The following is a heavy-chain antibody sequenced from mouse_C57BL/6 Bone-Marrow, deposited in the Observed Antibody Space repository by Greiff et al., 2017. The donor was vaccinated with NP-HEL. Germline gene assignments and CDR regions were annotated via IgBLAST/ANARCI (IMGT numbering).Heavy chain of an antibody. CDR1: GYTFTSYG. V-gene: IGHV1-81*01. CDR3: ARRELRLRKDY. J-gene: IGHJ2*01. CDR2: IYPRSGNT. D-gene: IGHD3-2*02. Sequence: QVHVKQSGAELARPGASVKLSCKASGYTFTSYGISWVKQRTGQGLEWIGEIYPRSGNTYYNEKFKGKATLTADKSSSTAYMELRSLTSEDSAVYFCARRELRLRKDYWGQGTTLTVSS.